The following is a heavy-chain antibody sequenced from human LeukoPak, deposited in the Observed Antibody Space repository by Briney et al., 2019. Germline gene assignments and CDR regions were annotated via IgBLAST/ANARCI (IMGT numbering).Heavy chain of an antibody. Sequence: SETLSLTCTVSGGSISSYYWSWIRQPPGKGLEWIGYIYYSGSTNYNPSLKSRVTISVDTSKNQFSLKLSSMTAADTAVYYCARVKGRNPFPDYWGQGTLVTVSS. CDR1: GGSISSYY. D-gene: IGHD2/OR15-2a*01. CDR2: IYYSGST. V-gene: IGHV4-59*01. J-gene: IGHJ4*02. CDR3: ARVKGRNPFPDY.